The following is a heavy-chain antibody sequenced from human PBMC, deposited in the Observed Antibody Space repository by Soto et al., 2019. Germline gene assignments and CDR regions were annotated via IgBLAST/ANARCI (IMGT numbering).Heavy chain of an antibody. D-gene: IGHD6-6*01. V-gene: IGHV3-23*01. CDR3: AKDEYSSPGDAFDI. Sequence: GGSLRLSCAASGFTFSSYAMSWVRQAPGKGLEWVSSISGSGGSKDYADSVKGRFTISRDNSKNTLYLQMNSLRAEDTAVYYCAKDEYSSPGDAFDIWGQGTMVTVS. CDR1: GFTFSSYA. CDR2: ISGSGGSK. J-gene: IGHJ3*02.